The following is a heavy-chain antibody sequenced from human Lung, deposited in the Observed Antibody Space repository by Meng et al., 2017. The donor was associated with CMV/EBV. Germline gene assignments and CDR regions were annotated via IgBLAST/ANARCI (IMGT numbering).Heavy chain of an antibody. CDR2: TISEADGGTT. V-gene: IGHV3-15*01. Sequence: SGFTFSNAWMSWVRQAPGKGLEWVGRTISEADGGTTHHAAPVKGRFTISRDDSKNTLYLQMNSLKTEDTAMYYCATDLYYDDSGLRDYWGRGTLVTVSS. D-gene: IGHD3-22*01. CDR1: GFTFSNAW. J-gene: IGHJ4*02. CDR3: ATDLYYDDSGLRDY.